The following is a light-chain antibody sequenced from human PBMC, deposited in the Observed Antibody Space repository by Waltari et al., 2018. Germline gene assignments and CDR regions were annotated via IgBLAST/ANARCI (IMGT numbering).Light chain of an antibody. J-gene: IGLJ3*02. V-gene: IGLV4-69*01. CDR2: VNSDGRH. CDR1: RGHSSTV. CDR3: QTGGHGTWV. Sequence: QLVLTQSPSASASLGASVKLTCTLSRGHSSTVIPWHQQQPLKGPRYLMKVNSDGRHRKGDDIPDRFSVSSSGAERYLTISSLQSEDEADYYCQTGGHGTWVFGGGTKLTVL.